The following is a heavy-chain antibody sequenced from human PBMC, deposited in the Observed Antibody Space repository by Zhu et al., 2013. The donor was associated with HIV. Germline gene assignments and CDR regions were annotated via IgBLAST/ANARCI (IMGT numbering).Heavy chain of an antibody. CDR1: GFTFGDYA. Sequence: EVQLVESGGGLVQPGRSLRLSYSTSGFTFGDYAISWFRQAPGKGLDWVGFIRGKAYGGATEYAESVKGRFILSRDDSRGAAYLQVNSLRTEDTAVYYCTRDEVVRGGHYFEFWGQGTQVTVS. V-gene: IGHV3-49*03. CDR2: IRGKAYGGAT. CDR3: TRDEVVRGGHYFEF. J-gene: IGHJ4*02. D-gene: IGHD2-21*01.